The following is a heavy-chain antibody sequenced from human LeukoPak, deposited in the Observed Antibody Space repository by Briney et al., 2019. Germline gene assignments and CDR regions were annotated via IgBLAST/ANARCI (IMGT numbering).Heavy chain of an antibody. CDR2: ISSTGRT. J-gene: IGHJ5*02. Sequence: SETLSLTCTVSGGSISSDTYFWSWIRQPAWKGLEWIGRISSTGRTDYNPSLTSRVTISVDTSKNQLSMKLSSVTAADTAVYYCAKGAGPPWFDPWGQGTLVTVSS. V-gene: IGHV4-61*02. CDR1: GGSISSDTYF. D-gene: IGHD6-19*01. CDR3: AKGAGPPWFDP.